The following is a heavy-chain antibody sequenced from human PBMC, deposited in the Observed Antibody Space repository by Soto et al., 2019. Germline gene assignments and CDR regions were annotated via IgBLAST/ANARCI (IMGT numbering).Heavy chain of an antibody. CDR3: SRIKLVEWFFINVDVYDMDV. V-gene: IGHV3-48*02. Sequence: GGSLRLSCVASGFSLSDYAVNWVRQAPGKGLEWVSFISSDSRTIYYADSVEGRFTVSRDNARNSVSLQMDSLRDEDAAVYYCSRIKLVEWFFINVDVYDMDVWGQGTPVTVSS. CDR1: GFSLSDYA. J-gene: IGHJ6*02. D-gene: IGHD3-3*01. CDR2: ISSDSRTI.